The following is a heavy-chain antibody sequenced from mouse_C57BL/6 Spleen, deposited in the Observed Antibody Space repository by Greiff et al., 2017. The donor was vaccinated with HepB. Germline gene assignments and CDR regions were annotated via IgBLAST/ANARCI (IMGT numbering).Heavy chain of an antibody. CDR1: GYTFTSYW. Sequence: VKLQQPGTELVKPGASVKLSCKASGYTFTSYWMHWVKQRPGQGLEWIGNINPSNGGTNYNEKFKSKATLTVDKSSSTAYMQLSSLTSEDSAVYYCARGSYGTYWYFDVWGTGTTVTVSS. D-gene: IGHD2-1*01. CDR3: ARGSYGTYWYFDV. V-gene: IGHV1-53*01. CDR2: INPSNGGT. J-gene: IGHJ1*03.